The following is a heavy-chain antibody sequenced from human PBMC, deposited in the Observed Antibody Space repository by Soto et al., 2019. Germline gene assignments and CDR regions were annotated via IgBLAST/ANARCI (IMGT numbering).Heavy chain of an antibody. CDR1: GFTFSSYA. CDR3: AKETSRGVAAYFDY. D-gene: IGHD6-19*01. Sequence: PGGSLRLSCAASGFTFSSYAMNWVRQAPGKGLEWVSGISGDGGNPYYADSVKGRFTISRDNSQNSLYLQMNSLRAEDTAIYFCAKETSRGVAAYFDYWGQGALVTVSS. CDR2: ISGDGGNP. J-gene: IGHJ4*02. V-gene: IGHV3-23*01.